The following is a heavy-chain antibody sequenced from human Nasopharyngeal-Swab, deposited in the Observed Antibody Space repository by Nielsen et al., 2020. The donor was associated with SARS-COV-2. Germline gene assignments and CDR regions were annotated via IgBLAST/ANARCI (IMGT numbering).Heavy chain of an antibody. V-gene: IGHV4-38-2*02. D-gene: IGHD3-3*01. J-gene: IGHJ5*02. CDR2: IYYSGST. Sequence: SETLSLTCTVSDYSISSGYYWGWIRQPPGKGLEWIGSIYYSGSTYYNPSLKSRVTISVDTSKNQFSLKLSSVTAADTAVYYCVRGLQYYDFWSGHYATNWFDPWGQGTLVTVSS. CDR1: DYSISSGYY. CDR3: VRGLQYYDFWSGHYATNWFDP.